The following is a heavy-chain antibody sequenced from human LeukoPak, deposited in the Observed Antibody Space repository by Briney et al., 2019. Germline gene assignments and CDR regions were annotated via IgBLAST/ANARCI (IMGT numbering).Heavy chain of an antibody. V-gene: IGHV3-23*01. CDR3: AKASGYSYGYFDY. J-gene: IGHJ4*02. Sequence: GGSLRLSCAASGITFSSYGMSWVRQAPGKGLEWVSSISSTGGTTYYADSVKGRFTISRDNSKNTLYLQMNSLRAEDTAVYYCAKASGYSYGYFDYWGQGTLVTVSS. CDR1: GITFSSYG. CDR2: ISSTGGTT. D-gene: IGHD5-18*01.